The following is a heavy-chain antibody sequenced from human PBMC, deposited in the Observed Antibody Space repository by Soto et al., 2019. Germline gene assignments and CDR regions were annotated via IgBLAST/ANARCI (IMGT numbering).Heavy chain of an antibody. J-gene: IGHJ3*02. Sequence: GASLKVSCKASGYTFTGYYMHWVRQAPGQGLEWMGWINPNSGGTNYAQKFQGWVTMTRDTSISTAYMELSRLRSDDTAVYYCAAGYDFIDAFDIWGQGTMVTVSS. V-gene: IGHV1-2*04. CDR3: AAGYDFIDAFDI. D-gene: IGHD5-12*01. CDR2: INPNSGGT. CDR1: GYTFTGYY.